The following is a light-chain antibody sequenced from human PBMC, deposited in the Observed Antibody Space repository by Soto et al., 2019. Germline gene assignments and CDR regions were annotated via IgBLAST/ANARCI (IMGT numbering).Light chain of an antibody. V-gene: IGKV1-33*01. CDR3: RQFNNLPIT. J-gene: IGKJ5*01. Sequence: DLQMTQSPSSLSASVGDRVTITCQASQDINKYLNWYQQKPGKAPKLRIYGASSLETGVPSRFSERETGTDFNCTISSLQPEDIATYYCRQFNNLPITVGQGPRQHIK. CDR2: GAS. CDR1: QDINKY.